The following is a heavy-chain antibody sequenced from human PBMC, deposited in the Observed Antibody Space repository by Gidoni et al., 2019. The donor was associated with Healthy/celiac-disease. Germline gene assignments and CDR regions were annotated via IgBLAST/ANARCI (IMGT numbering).Heavy chain of an antibody. CDR2: SPYSGST. D-gene: IGHD3-10*01. J-gene: IGHJ6*02. CDR1: GGSISSYY. Sequence: QVQLQESGPGLVQPSETLSLTCNVAGGSISSYYWTWIRQPPGKGLEWIGYSPYSGSTNYNPSLKSRVTISVDTSNNQFSLKLSSVTAADTAVYYCARGAPLSSWFGFIGMDVWGQGTTVTVSS. CDR3: ARGAPLSSWFGFIGMDV. V-gene: IGHV4-59*01.